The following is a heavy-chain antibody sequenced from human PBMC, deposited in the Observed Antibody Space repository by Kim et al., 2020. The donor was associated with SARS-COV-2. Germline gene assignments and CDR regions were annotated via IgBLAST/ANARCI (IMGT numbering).Heavy chain of an antibody. CDR1: GFTFSSYA. V-gene: IGHV3-30*04. CDR3: ARDGVGDYYDSSGKSDAFDI. J-gene: IGHJ3*02. CDR2: ISYDGSNK. D-gene: IGHD3-22*01. Sequence: GGSLRLSCAASGFTFSSYAMHWVRQAPGKGLEWVAVISYDGSNKYYADSVKGRFTISRDNSKNTLYLQMNSLRAEDTAVYYCARDGVGDYYDSSGKSDAFDIWGQGTMVTVSS.